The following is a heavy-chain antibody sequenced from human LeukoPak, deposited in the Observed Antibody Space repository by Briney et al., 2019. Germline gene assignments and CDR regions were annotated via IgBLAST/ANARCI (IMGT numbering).Heavy chain of an antibody. D-gene: IGHD3-10*01. CDR2: INPNSGGT. V-gene: IGHV1-2*02. J-gene: IGHJ4*02. Sequence: ASVKVSCKASGYTFTGYYMHWVRQAPGQGLEWMGWINPNSGGTNYAQKFQGRVTMTEDTSTDTAYMELSSLRSEDTAVYYCATAYGSGSPVLPDYWGQGTLVTVSS. CDR1: GYTFTGYY. CDR3: ATAYGSGSPVLPDY.